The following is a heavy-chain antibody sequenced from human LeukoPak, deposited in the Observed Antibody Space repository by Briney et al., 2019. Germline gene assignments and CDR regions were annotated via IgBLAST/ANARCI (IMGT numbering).Heavy chain of an antibody. CDR1: GGSTSTYY. Sequence: PSETLSLTCTVSGGSTSTYYWSWIRQPPGKGLEWIGYIYYTGSTSYNPSLKSRVTMSLDASKNQFSLELNSVTPADTAVYYCARGGNYWPQWWFDPWGRGTLVSVSS. D-gene: IGHD1-26*01. J-gene: IGHJ5*02. CDR3: ARGGNYWPQWWFDP. CDR2: IYYTGST. V-gene: IGHV4-59*01.